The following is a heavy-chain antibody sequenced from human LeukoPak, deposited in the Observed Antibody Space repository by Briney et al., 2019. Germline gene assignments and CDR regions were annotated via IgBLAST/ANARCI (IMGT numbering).Heavy chain of an antibody. D-gene: IGHD3-10*01. Sequence: GASVKVSCKASGDTFSNYAFSWVRQAPGQGLEWLGWVIPSSSLPNYAQRFQDRVTITTDDSTSTAYLELRSLRSEDTAVYYRARTRITMVRGAPYTDYWGQGTLVTVSS. V-gene: IGHV1-69*05. J-gene: IGHJ4*02. CDR1: GDTFSNYA. CDR2: VIPSSSLP. CDR3: ARTRITMVRGAPYTDY.